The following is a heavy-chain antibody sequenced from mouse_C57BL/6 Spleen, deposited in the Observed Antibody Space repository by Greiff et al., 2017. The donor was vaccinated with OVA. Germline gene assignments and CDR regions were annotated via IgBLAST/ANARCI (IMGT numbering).Heavy chain of an antibody. J-gene: IGHJ1*03. CDR1: GYTFTSYD. CDR3: AREAIFITTVVRYFDV. CDR2: IYPRDGST. D-gene: IGHD1-1*01. V-gene: IGHV1-85*01. Sequence: QVHVKQSGPELVKPGASVKLSCKASGYTFTSYDINWVKQRPGQGLEWIGWIYPRDGSTKYNEKFKGKATLTVDQSSSTAYMELHSLTSEDSAVYFCAREAIFITTVVRYFDVWGTGTTVTVSS.